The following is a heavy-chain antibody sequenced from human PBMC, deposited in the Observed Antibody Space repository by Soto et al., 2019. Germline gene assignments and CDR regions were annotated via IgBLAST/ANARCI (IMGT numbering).Heavy chain of an antibody. CDR3: ARHRYDSGYYSAQGIDI. V-gene: IGHV4-4*02. J-gene: IGHJ3*02. CDR1: GGSISSSNW. Sequence: SETLSLTCAVSGGSISSSNWWSWVRQPPGKGLEWIGEIYHSGSTNYNPSLKSRVTISVDKSKNHFSLRLSSVTAADTAVYYCARHRYDSGYYSAQGIDIWGQGTMVTVS. CDR2: IYHSGST. D-gene: IGHD5-12*01.